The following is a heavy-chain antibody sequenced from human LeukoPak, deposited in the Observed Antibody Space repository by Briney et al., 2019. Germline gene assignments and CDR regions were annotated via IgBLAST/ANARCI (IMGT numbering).Heavy chain of an antibody. D-gene: IGHD3-10*01. CDR1: GFTLNSYG. J-gene: IGHJ4*02. Sequence: TGGSLRLSCVASGFTLNSYGMSWVRQAPGKGLEWVSGISGSGDTYYADAVKGRFTISRDISKNTLYLQMNSLRAEDTAVYYCAEEAYYGSGTYYNGREYWGQGTLVTVSS. CDR2: ISGSGDT. V-gene: IGHV3-23*01. CDR3: AEEAYYGSGTYYNGREY.